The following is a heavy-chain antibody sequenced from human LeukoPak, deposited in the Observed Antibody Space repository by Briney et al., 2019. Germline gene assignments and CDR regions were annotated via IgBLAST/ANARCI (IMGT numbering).Heavy chain of an antibody. CDR3: ARTPGDSSSWYGMDV. J-gene: IGHJ6*02. CDR2: IYYSGST. V-gene: IGHV4-59*08. CDR1: GGSISSYY. Sequence: SETLSLTCTVSGGSISSYYWSWIRQPPGKGLEWIGYIYYSGSTNYNPSLKSRVTISVDTSKNQFSLKLSSVTAADTAVYYCARTPGDSSSWYGMDVWGQGTTVTVSS. D-gene: IGHD6-13*01.